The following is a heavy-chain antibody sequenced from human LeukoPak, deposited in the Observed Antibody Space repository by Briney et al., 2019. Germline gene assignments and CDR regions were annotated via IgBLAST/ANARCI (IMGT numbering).Heavy chain of an antibody. J-gene: IGHJ6*03. CDR1: GGSFSGYY. CDR2: INHSGST. V-gene: IGHV4-34*01. CDR3: ARVHVVVPAAMFYYYYYYMDV. D-gene: IGHD2-2*01. Sequence: PWETLSLTCAVYGGSFSGYYWSWIRQPPGKGLEWIGEINHSGSTNYNPSLKSRVPISVDTSKNQFSLKLSSVTAADTAVYYCARVHVVVPAAMFYYYYYYMDVWGKGTTVTVSS.